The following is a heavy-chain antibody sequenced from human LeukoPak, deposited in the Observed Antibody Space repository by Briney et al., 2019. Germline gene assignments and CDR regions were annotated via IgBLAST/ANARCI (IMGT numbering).Heavy chain of an antibody. J-gene: IGHJ4*02. D-gene: IGHD4-17*01. Sequence: SETLSLTCTVSGGSISSGGYYWSWIRQPPGKGLEWIGYIYHSGSTYYNPSLKSRVTISVDRSKNQFSLKLSSVTAADTAVYYCARAENGDYFDYWGQGTLVTVSS. CDR2: IYHSGST. CDR3: ARAENGDYFDY. V-gene: IGHV4-30-2*01. CDR1: GGSISSGGYY.